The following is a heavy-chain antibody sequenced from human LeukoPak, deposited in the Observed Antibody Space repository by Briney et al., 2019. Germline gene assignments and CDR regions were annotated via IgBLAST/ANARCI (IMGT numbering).Heavy chain of an antibody. Sequence: GGSLRLSCAASRFTFSSYGMHWVRQAPGKGLEWVSYISSSSSTIYYADSVKGRFTISRDNAKNSLYLQMNSLRAEDTAVYYCARAIFGVVIIYGRDYWFDPWGQGTLVTVSS. D-gene: IGHD3-3*01. J-gene: IGHJ5*02. CDR1: RFTFSSYG. V-gene: IGHV3-48*01. CDR2: ISSSSSTI. CDR3: ARAIFGVVIIYGRDYWFDP.